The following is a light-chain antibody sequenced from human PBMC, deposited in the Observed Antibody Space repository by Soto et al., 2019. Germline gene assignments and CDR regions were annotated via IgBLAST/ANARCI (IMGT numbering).Light chain of an antibody. Sequence: DIQMTQSPSTLSASIGDRVTITCRASQSITTFLAWYQQKPGKAPQILIYDASKLEPGVPSRLSGGGSGTEFTLTISSLQPDDFATYYCQKYSTYPLTFGGGTKVDIK. V-gene: IGKV1-5*01. CDR2: DAS. CDR1: QSITTF. CDR3: QKYSTYPLT. J-gene: IGKJ4*01.